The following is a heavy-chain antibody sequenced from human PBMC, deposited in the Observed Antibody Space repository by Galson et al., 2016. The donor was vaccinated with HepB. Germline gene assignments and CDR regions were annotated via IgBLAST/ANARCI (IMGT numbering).Heavy chain of an antibody. D-gene: IGHD3-22*01. CDR1: GFTFTTYW. CDR2: ITQDGSEK. J-gene: IGHJ1*01. Sequence: SLRLSCAASGFTFTTYWMSWVRQAPGKGLEWVANITQDGSEKYYVDSVKGRFTISRDNAKNYLYLQMNSQRAEDTAVYYCAQYYYDSSGYVEYFQNWGQGSRVSVSS. CDR3: AQYYYDSSGYVEYFQN. V-gene: IGHV3-7*03.